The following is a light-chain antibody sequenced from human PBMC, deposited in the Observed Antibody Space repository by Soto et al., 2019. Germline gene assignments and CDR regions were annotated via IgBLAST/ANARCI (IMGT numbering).Light chain of an antibody. CDR3: QQYGSSPRT. Sequence: EIVLTQSPRTLSFSPRERATLSCRASQSVSSSYLAWYQQKPGQAPRLLIYGASSRATGIPDRFSGSGSGTDFTLTISRLEPEDFAVYYCQQYGSSPRTFGQGTKVDIK. CDR2: GAS. J-gene: IGKJ1*01. CDR1: QSVSSSY. V-gene: IGKV3-20*01.